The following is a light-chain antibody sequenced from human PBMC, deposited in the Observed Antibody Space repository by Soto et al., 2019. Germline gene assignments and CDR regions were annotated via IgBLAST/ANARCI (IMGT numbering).Light chain of an antibody. CDR3: QQYNSWPRT. Sequence: EIIMTQSPATLSVSPWDIATLSCRASQSVSSNLAWYQQKPGQAPRLLIYGASTRATGIPARFSGSGSGTEFTLTISSPQSEDFGVYYCQQYNSWPRTFGQGTKVDI. CDR1: QSVSSN. CDR2: GAS. V-gene: IGKV3-15*01. J-gene: IGKJ1*01.